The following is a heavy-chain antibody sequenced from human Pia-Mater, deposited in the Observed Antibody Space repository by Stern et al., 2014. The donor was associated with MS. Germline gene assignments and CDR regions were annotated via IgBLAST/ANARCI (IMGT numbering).Heavy chain of an antibody. D-gene: IGHD4-17*01. CDR2: INPDGGRT. CDR3: ASPLPYAN. CDR1: GNTFSTYS. J-gene: IGHJ4*02. Sequence: QMQLVQSGAEVKKPGASVKLSCTASGNTFSTYSIHWVRQAPGQGLVWMGMINPDGGRTTYAQEFRDRVTMTRDPSTSTGYMPLSSLRSEDTAFYYGASPLPYANWGQGTLVTVSS. V-gene: IGHV1-46*01.